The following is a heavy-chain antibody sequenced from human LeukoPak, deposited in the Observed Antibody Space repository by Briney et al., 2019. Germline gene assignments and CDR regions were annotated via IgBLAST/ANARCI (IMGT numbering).Heavy chain of an antibody. CDR2: IIRRGGS. V-gene: IGHV4-34*01. Sequence: SETLSLTCAVYGGSFSDYYWSWIRQAPGKGLEWIGEIIRRGGSNYILSLKSRATMSIDTSNNQFSLKLRSATAADTAVYFCARGIRPGYYFDYWGQGTLVTVSS. CDR1: GGSFSDYY. D-gene: IGHD3-16*01. CDR3: ARGIRPGYYFDY. J-gene: IGHJ4*02.